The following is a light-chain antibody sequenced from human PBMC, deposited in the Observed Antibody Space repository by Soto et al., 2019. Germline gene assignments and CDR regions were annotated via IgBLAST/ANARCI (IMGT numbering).Light chain of an antibody. Sequence: DIQMTQSPSTLSASVGGRVTITCRASQSISTWLAWYQQKPGETTKLLIYDASKLESGVPTRFSGSGSGTEFTLTISSLQPDDFATYYCQQYHRYPLTFGQGTKVDIK. CDR2: DAS. J-gene: IGKJ1*01. V-gene: IGKV1-5*01. CDR3: QQYHRYPLT. CDR1: QSISTW.